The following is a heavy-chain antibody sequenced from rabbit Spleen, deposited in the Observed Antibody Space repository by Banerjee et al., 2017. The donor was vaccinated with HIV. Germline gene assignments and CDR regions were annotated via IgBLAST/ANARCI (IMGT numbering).Heavy chain of an antibody. CDR2: IEPVFAIT. D-gene: IGHD1-1*01. Sequence: QLKESGGGLVQPGGSLKLSCKASGFDFSRYYMNWVRQAPGKGLEWIGYIEPVFAITYYASWVNGRFTISSHNAQNTLYLQLNSLTAADTATYFCARGYASSSGLPTYYFNLWGPGTLVTVS. V-gene: IGHV1S7*01. J-gene: IGHJ4*01. CDR3: ARGYASSSGLPTYYFNL. CDR1: GFDFSRYY.